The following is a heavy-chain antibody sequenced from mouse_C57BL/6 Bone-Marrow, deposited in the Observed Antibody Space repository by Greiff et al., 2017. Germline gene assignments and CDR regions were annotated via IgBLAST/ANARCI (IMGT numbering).Heavy chain of an antibody. Sequence: VKLQQPGAELVMPGASVKLSCKASGYTFTSYWMHWVKQRPGQGLEWIGEIDPSDSYTNYNQKFKGKSTLTVDKSSSTAYMQLSSLTSEDSAVYYCAREGIYYGSSSFDYWGQGTTLTVSS. CDR2: IDPSDSYT. V-gene: IGHV1-69*01. CDR1: GYTFTSYW. D-gene: IGHD1-1*01. CDR3: AREGIYYGSSSFDY. J-gene: IGHJ2*01.